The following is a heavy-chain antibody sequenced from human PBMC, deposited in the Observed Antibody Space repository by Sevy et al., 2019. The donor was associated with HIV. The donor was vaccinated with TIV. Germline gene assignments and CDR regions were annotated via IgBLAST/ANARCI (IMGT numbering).Heavy chain of an antibody. Sequence: GGSLRLSCTASGFTFGDYCMSWVRQAPGKGLEWVAFLKSDVYGGTVDNAASVRGRFVISRDDSKPIAYLQMNDLKTEDIGVYYCTRWKADQSIFDYWGQGALVTVSS. D-gene: IGHD1-1*01. V-gene: IGHV3-49*04. CDR2: LKSDVYGGTV. J-gene: IGHJ4*02. CDR1: GFTFGDYC. CDR3: TRWKADQSIFDY.